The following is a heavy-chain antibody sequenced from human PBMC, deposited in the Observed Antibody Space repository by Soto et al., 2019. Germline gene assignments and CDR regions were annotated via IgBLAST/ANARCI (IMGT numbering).Heavy chain of an antibody. CDR3: AKQANVLRYFDWLN. CDR1: GFTFSSYA. J-gene: IGHJ4*02. V-gene: IGHV3-23*01. CDR2: ISGSGGST. D-gene: IGHD3-9*01. Sequence: GGSLRLSCAASGFTFSSYAMSWVRQAPGKGLEWVSAISGSGGSTYYADSVKGRFTTSRDNSKNTLYLQMNSLRAEDTAVYYCAKQANVLRYFDWLNWGQGTLVTVSS.